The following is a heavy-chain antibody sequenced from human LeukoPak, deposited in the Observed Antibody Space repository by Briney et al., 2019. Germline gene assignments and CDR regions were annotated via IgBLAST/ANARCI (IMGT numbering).Heavy chain of an antibody. CDR2: IIPIFGTA. CDR3: ARDGPYCTNGVCHWGLRWFDP. Sequence: SVKVSCKASEGTFSSYAIRWVRQAPGQGLEWMGRIIPIFGTAKYAQKFQGRVTITTDESTSTAYMELSSLRSEDTAVYYCARDGPYCTNGVCHWGLRWFDPWGQGTLVTVSS. J-gene: IGHJ5*02. V-gene: IGHV1-69*05. D-gene: IGHD2-8*01. CDR1: EGTFSSYA.